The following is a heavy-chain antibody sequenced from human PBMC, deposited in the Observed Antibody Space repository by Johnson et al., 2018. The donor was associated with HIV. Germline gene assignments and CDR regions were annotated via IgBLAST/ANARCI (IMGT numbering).Heavy chain of an antibody. V-gene: IGHV3-30*18. Sequence: QVQLVESGGGVVQPGRSLRLSCAASGFTFSSYGMNWVRQAPGKGLEWVAVISYDGGNKYYADSVKGRFTISRDNSKNTLYLQMNSLRAEDTAVYYCAKDEALGWELDPDAFDIWGQGTMVTVSS. CDR1: GFTFSSYG. J-gene: IGHJ3*02. CDR3: AKDEALGWELDPDAFDI. CDR2: ISYDGGNK. D-gene: IGHD1-26*01.